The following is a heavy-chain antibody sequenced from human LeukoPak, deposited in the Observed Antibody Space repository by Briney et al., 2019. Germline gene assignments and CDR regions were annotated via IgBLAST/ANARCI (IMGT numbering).Heavy chain of an antibody. D-gene: IGHD3-10*01. J-gene: IGHJ4*02. V-gene: IGHV3-7*04. CDR3: ASDREYYYGSGSFDY. Sequence: PGGSLRLSCAASGFTISSYWMSWVRQSPGKGLHWVANIKKDGSEKYYVDSVKGRFTISRDNAKNSLYLQMNSLRAEDTAVYYCASDREYYYGSGSFDYWGQGTLVTVSS. CDR2: IKKDGSEK. CDR1: GFTISSYW.